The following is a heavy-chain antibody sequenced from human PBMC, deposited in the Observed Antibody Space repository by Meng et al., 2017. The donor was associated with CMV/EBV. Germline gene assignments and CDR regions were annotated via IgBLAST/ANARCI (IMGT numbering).Heavy chain of an antibody. V-gene: IGHV3-9*01. Sequence: GGSLRLSCAASGFTFDAYAMHWVRQAPGKGLEWVSGISWNSGSIGYADSVKGRFTISRDNAKNSLYLQMNSLRAEDTALYYCAKDHDFWSGYSYYFDYWGQGTLVTVSS. J-gene: IGHJ4*02. CDR3: AKDHDFWSGYSYYFDY. D-gene: IGHD3-3*01. CDR2: ISWNSGSI. CDR1: GFTFDAYA.